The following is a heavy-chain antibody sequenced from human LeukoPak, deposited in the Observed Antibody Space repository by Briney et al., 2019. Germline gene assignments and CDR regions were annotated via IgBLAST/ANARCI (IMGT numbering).Heavy chain of an antibody. CDR3: ARESITMVREPNYFDY. V-gene: IGHV3-30*01. CDR2: ISYDGSNK. J-gene: IGHJ4*02. D-gene: IGHD3-10*01. Sequence: GGSLRLSCAASGFTFSSYAMHWVRQAPGKGLEWVAVISYDGSNKYYADSVKGRFTISRDNSKNTLYLQMNSLRAEDTAVYYCARESITMVREPNYFDYWGQGTLVTVSS. CDR1: GFTFSSYA.